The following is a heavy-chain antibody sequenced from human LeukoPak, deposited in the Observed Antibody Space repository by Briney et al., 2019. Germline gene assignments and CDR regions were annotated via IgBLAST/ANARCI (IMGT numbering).Heavy chain of an antibody. CDR1: GFTFSNYA. D-gene: IGHD6-19*01. V-gene: IGHV3-23*01. CDR3: AKDLTGSGWLKYFQH. Sequence: GGSLRLSCAASGFTFSNYAMSWVRQAPGKGLEWVSGISGSASSTYYADSVKGRFTISRDNSKNTLYLQMNSLRAEDTAVYYCAKDLTGSGWLKYFQHWGQGTLVTVSS. CDR2: ISGSASST. J-gene: IGHJ1*01.